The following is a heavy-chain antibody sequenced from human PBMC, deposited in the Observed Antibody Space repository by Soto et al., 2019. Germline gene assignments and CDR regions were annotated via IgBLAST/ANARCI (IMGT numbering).Heavy chain of an antibody. Sequence: SETLSLTCAVSGYSISSGYYWNWIRQSPGKGLEWIGCVYYNGITFTSPSLKSRVTMTVDTSKNYFSLRLTSVTAADAATYFCARGVTGTLDYWGQGTLVTVSS. V-gene: IGHV4-38-2*01. CDR3: ARGVTGTLDY. CDR2: VYYNGIT. J-gene: IGHJ4*02. D-gene: IGHD1-1*01. CDR1: GYSISSGYY.